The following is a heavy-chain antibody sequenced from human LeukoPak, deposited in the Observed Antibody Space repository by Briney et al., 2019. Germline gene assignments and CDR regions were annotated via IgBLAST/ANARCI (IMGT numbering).Heavy chain of an antibody. D-gene: IGHD1-26*01. CDR3: GKARGGSYTGGFDY. J-gene: IGHJ4*02. Sequence: GGSLTLTCLASGFTFSRYVMHWVRQPPGKGLEWVAVIWYEGTNKYYADSVKGRFTISRDNSKNPLYLQMNSMRAEDTVVYYCGKARGGSYTGGFDYWGQGTLVTVSS. V-gene: IGHV3-33*06. CDR1: GFTFSRYV. CDR2: IWYEGTNK.